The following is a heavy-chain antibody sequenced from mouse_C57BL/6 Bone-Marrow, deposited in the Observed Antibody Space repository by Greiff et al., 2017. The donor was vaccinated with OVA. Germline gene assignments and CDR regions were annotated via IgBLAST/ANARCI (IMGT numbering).Heavy chain of an antibody. D-gene: IGHD1-1*01. CDR2: ISSGGSYT. CDR1: GFTFSSYG. CDR3: ARQCYYYGSSSWFAY. V-gene: IGHV5-6*01. Sequence: EVQGVESGGDLVKPGGSLKLSCAASGFTFSSYGMSWVRQTPDKRLEWVATISSGGSYTYYPDSVKGRFTISRDNAKNTLYLQMSSLKSEDTAMYYCARQCYYYGSSSWFAYWGQGTLVTVSA. J-gene: IGHJ3*01.